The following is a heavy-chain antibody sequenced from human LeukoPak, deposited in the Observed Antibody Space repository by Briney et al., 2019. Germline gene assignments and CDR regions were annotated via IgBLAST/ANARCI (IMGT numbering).Heavy chain of an antibody. CDR2: IYTSGST. J-gene: IGHJ4*02. D-gene: IGHD1-26*01. CDR1: GGSLSSGSYY. V-gene: IGHV4-61*02. Sequence: PSETLSLTCTVSGGSLSSGSYYWSWIRQPAGKGLEWIGRIYTSGSTNYNPSLKSRVTISVDTSKNQFSLKLSSVTAADTAVYYCARATPGTVDYWGQGTLVTVSS. CDR3: ARATPGTVDY.